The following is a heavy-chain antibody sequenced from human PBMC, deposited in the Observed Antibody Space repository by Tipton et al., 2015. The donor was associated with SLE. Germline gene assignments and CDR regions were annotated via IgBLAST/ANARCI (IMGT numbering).Heavy chain of an antibody. V-gene: IGHV4-31*03. D-gene: IGHD3-9*01. CDR1: GVSISSGGHY. CDR2: LYYSGST. J-gene: IGHJ4*02. Sequence: TLSLTCTVSGVSISSGGHYWSWLRQLPGKGLEWIGYLYYSGSTDYNPSLKSRVTISIDSSKSQLSLNLRSVTAADTAVYYCARDPGMSRYLDGRYFDYWGRGTQVTVSS. CDR3: ARDPGMSRYLDGRYFDY.